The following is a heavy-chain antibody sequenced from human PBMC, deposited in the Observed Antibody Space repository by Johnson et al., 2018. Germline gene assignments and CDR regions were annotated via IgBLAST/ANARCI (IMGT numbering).Heavy chain of an antibody. CDR2: IKTGGST. Sequence: VQLVQSGGGLVQPGGSLRLSCAASGFTFSSYAMTWVRQAPGKGLEWVSGIKTGGSTYYGDSVKGRFTISRDNSKNPLYLQMNSLRTDDTAVYFCAKATAIVGADIGYLDYWGQGTLVTVSS. V-gene: IGHV3-23*04. CDR3: AKATAIVGADIGYLDY. D-gene: IGHD1-26*01. J-gene: IGHJ4*02. CDR1: GFTFSSYA.